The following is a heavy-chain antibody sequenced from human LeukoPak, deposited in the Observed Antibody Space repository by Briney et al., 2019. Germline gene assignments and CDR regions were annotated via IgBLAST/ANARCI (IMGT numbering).Heavy chain of an antibody. D-gene: IGHD2-21*01. CDR1: GYTFTGYY. Sequence: ASVKVSCKASGYTFTGYYMHWVRQAPGQGLEWMGWINPNSGGTNYAQKFQGRVTMTRDTSISTAYMELSRLRSDDTAVYYCARSFYAGGEMDVWGKGTTVTVSS. CDR2: INPNSGGT. J-gene: IGHJ6*04. CDR3: ARSFYAGGEMDV. V-gene: IGHV1-2*02.